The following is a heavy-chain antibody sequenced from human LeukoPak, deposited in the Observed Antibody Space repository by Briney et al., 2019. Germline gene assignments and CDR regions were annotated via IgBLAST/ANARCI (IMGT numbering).Heavy chain of an antibody. CDR2: IYYSGST. Sequence: SETLSLTCTVSGGSISRGGYYWSWLRQHPGKGLEWIGYIYYSGSTYYHPSPKSRVTISVDTSKNQFSLKLSSVTAADTAVYYCARDEPYSSGWYYFDYWGQGTLVTVSS. J-gene: IGHJ4*02. D-gene: IGHD6-19*01. CDR3: ARDEPYSSGWYYFDY. CDR1: GGSISRGGYY. V-gene: IGHV4-31*03.